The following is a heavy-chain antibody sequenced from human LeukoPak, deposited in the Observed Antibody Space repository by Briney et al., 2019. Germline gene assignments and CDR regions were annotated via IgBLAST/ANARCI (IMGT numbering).Heavy chain of an antibody. Sequence: SETLSLTCAVYGGSFSGYYWSWIRQPPGKGLEWIGEINHSGSTNYNPSLKSRVTISVDTSKNQFSLKLSSVTAADTAVYYCARLGSRGGENNYWGQGTLVTVSS. CDR3: ARLGSRGGENNY. V-gene: IGHV4-34*01. D-gene: IGHD3-10*01. CDR1: GGSFSGYY. CDR2: INHSGST. J-gene: IGHJ4*02.